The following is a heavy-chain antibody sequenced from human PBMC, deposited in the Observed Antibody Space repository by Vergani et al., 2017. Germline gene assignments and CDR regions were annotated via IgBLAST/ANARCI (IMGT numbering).Heavy chain of an antibody. Sequence: EVQLVESGGGLVKPGGSLRLSCAASGFTFSSYSMNWVRQAPGKGLEWVSSISSSSSYIYYADSVKGRFTISRDNAKNSLYLQINSLRAEYTTVYYCARDTGSSSWYEWFDPWGQGTLVTVCS. CDR1: GFTFSSYS. CDR2: ISSSSSYI. J-gene: IGHJ5*02. CDR3: ARDTGSSSWYEWFDP. D-gene: IGHD6-13*01. V-gene: IGHV3-21*01.